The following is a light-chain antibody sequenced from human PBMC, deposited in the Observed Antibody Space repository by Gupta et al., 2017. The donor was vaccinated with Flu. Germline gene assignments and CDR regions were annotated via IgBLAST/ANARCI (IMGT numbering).Light chain of an antibody. CDR2: RTS. J-gene: IGKJ1*01. V-gene: IGKV1-5*03. CDR1: QSLPAA. Sequence: DIQMTQSPSTLSASVGDSVTITCRASQSLPAALAWYQQKRGTPPKLMIYRTSLLERGAPSRFGGGGEKKDFTPTSSGRQDDVCDYYHDQQVHSKGTFGQGTTVEIK. CDR3: QQVHSKGT.